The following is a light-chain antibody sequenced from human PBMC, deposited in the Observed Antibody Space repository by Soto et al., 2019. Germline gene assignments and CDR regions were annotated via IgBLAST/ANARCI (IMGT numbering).Light chain of an antibody. CDR3: QQRSSWPLT. CDR2: DAS. Sequence: EIVLTQSPATLSLSPGERATLPCRASQSVSSYLAWYQQKPGQAPRLLIYDASNRATGIPARFSGSGSGTDFTLTISSLEPEDLAVYYCQQRSSWPLTFGGGTKVEIK. V-gene: IGKV3-11*01. CDR1: QSVSSY. J-gene: IGKJ4*01.